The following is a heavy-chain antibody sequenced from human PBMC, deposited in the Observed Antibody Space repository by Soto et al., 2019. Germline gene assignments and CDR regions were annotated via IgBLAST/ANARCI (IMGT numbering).Heavy chain of an antibody. CDR3: ARAGQYYDASGYAN. CDR2: ISAYNGNT. CDR1: GYSFATSG. Sequence: QVKLVQSGTEVKKPGASIKVSCKASGYSFATSGMSWVRQAPGQGLEWMGWISAYNGNTNYDQNLQDRVTMTTDTSTNTAYLEVRKLRSDDTAVYYCARAGQYYDASGYANWGQGTLVTVSS. J-gene: IGHJ4*02. V-gene: IGHV1-18*01. D-gene: IGHD3-22*01.